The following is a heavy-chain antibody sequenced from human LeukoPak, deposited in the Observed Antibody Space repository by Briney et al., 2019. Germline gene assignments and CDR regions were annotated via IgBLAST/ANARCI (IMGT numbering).Heavy chain of an antibody. V-gene: IGHV4-61*05. CDR1: GGSISSSSYY. D-gene: IGHD3-22*01. Sequence: PSETLSLTCTVSGGSISSSSYYWGWIRQPPGKGLEWIGYIYYSGSTNYNPSLKSRVTISVDTSKNQFSLKLSSVTAADTAVYYCAGGYYYGYYYYYYMDVWGKGTTVTVSS. J-gene: IGHJ6*03. CDR2: IYYSGST. CDR3: AGGYYYGYYYYYYMDV.